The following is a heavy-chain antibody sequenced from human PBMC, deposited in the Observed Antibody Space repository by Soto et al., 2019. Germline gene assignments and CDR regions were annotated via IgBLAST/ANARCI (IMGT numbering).Heavy chain of an antibody. Sequence: ASVKVSCKASGGTFSSYAISWVRQAPGQGLEWMGGIIPIFGIANYAQKFQGRVTITADESTSTAYMELSSLRSEDTAVYYCARDIREWEPSEAFDIWGQGTMVTVSS. V-gene: IGHV1-69*13. CDR1: GGTFSSYA. CDR3: ARDIREWEPSEAFDI. J-gene: IGHJ3*02. D-gene: IGHD1-26*01. CDR2: IIPIFGIA.